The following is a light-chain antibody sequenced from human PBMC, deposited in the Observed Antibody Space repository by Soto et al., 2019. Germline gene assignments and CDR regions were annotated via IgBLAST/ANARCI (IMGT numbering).Light chain of an antibody. CDR3: HQCDSSPWT. Sequence: EIVLTQSPATLSLSPGERATLSCRASQSVSSFLVWYQQKPGQAPRLLIYGASSRATGIPDRFSGSGSGTDFTLTISRLEPEDFAVFYCHQCDSSPWTFGQGTKVDIK. J-gene: IGKJ1*01. V-gene: IGKV3-20*01. CDR1: QSVSSF. CDR2: GAS.